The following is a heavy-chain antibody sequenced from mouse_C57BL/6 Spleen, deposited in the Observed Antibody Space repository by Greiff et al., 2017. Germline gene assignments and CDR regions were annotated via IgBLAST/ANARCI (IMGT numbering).Heavy chain of an antibody. V-gene: IGHV2-2*01. J-gene: IGHJ3*01. Sequence: VQLQQSGPGLVQPSQSLSITCTVSGFSLTSYGVHWVRQSPGKGLEWLGVIWSGGSTDYNAAFISRLSISKDNSKSQVFFKMNSLQADDTAIYYCARYSNHGGFAYWGQGTLVTVSA. D-gene: IGHD2-5*01. CDR2: IWSGGST. CDR1: GFSLTSYG. CDR3: ARYSNHGGFAY.